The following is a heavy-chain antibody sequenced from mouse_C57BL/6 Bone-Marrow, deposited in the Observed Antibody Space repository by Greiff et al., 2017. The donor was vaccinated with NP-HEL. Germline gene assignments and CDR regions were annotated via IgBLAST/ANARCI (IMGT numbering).Heavy chain of an antibody. CDR3: AAYYSNYGYWYFEV. D-gene: IGHD2-5*01. CDR2: IYPGSGST. Sequence: QVQLQQPGAELVKPGASVKMSCKASGYTFTSYWITWVKQRPGQGLEWIGDIYPGSGSTNYNEKFKSKATLTVDTSSSTAYMQLSSLTSEDSAVYYCAAYYSNYGYWYFEVWGTGTTVTVSS. V-gene: IGHV1-55*01. J-gene: IGHJ1*03. CDR1: GYTFTSYW.